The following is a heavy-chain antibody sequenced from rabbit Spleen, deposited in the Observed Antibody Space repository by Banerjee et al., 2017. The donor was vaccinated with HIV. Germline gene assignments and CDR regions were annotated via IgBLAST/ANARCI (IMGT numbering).Heavy chain of an antibody. V-gene: IGHV1S7*01. CDR1: GFSLSSYN. D-gene: IGHD1-1*01. CDR2: IDAGFGIR. Sequence: QLEESGGGLVTPGGTLTLTCTVSGFSLSSYNMGWVRQAPGKGLEWIGDIDAGFGIRNYANSVNGRFTISRDNAQNTLYLQLNSLTAADTATYFCVRVGDYYSEYNLWGQGTLVTVS. CDR3: VRVGDYYSEYNL. J-gene: IGHJ4*01.